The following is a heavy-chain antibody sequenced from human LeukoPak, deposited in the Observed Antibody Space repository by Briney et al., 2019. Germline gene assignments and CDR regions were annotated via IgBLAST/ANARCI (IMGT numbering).Heavy chain of an antibody. J-gene: IGHJ3*01. CDR2: ITGSGGGT. D-gene: IGHD4-17*01. V-gene: IGHV3-23*01. Sequence: GGSLRLSCAASGFTFSNYAMIWVRQAPEKGLEWVSAITGSGGGTYYAVSVKGRFTISRDNSKNTLYLQMNGLRADDTAVYYCAKDPNGDFIGAFDFWGQGTMVTVSS. CDR3: AKDPNGDFIGAFDF. CDR1: GFTFSNYA.